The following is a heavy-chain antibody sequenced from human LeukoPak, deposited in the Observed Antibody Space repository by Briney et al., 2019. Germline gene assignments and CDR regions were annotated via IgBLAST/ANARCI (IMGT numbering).Heavy chain of an antibody. CDR2: IYYSGST. D-gene: IGHD3-3*01. CDR1: GGSISSGDYY. V-gene: IGHV4-30-4*01. Sequence: SQTLSLTCTVSGGSISSGDYYWSWIRQPPGKGLEWIGYIYYSGSTYYNPSLKSRVTISVETSKNQFSLKLSSVIAADTAVYYCARVKGIYDFWSHIDYWGQGTLVTVSS. CDR3: ARVKGIYDFWSHIDY. J-gene: IGHJ4*02.